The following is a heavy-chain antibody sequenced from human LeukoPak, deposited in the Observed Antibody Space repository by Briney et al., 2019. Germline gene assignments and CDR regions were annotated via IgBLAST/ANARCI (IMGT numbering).Heavy chain of an antibody. V-gene: IGHV3-21*01. D-gene: IGHD2-15*01. CDR1: KFTSSSYS. Sequence: GGSLRLSCAASKFTSSSYSMNWVRQAPGKGLEWASSISSSSGYIYYADSVKGRFTISRDNAKNSLHLQMNSLRAEDTAVYYCAREVGGGSPYFDYWGQGTLVTVSS. J-gene: IGHJ4*02. CDR2: ISSSSGYI. CDR3: AREVGGGSPYFDY.